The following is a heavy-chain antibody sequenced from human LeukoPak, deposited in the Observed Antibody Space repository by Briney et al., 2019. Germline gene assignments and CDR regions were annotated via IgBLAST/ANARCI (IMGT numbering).Heavy chain of an antibody. J-gene: IGHJ4*02. CDR1: GFILSSYD. CDR3: ARHFTSGSIDY. V-gene: IGHV3-30-3*01. Sequence: GGSLTLSCAASGFILSSYDMHWVRQAPGKGLEWLAVVSREGSIKYHADSVRGRFTISRDNSHNTLYLQMNSLRAEDTAVYYCARHFTSGSIDYWGQGKLVTVSS. D-gene: IGHD2-15*01. CDR2: VSREGSIK.